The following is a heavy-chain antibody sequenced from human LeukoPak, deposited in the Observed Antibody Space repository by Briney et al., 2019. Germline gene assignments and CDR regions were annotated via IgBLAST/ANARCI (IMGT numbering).Heavy chain of an antibody. Sequence: GESLKISCKGSGYSFTSYWIDWVRQMPGKGLEWMGTIYPGDSDTRYSPSLRGQVTISADKSITTAYLQWNRLKASDNAMYYCARHGGNNYGIDYWGQGTLVTVSS. CDR3: ARHGGNNYGIDY. J-gene: IGHJ4*02. D-gene: IGHD5-24*01. V-gene: IGHV5-51*01. CDR1: GYSFTSYW. CDR2: IYPGDSDT.